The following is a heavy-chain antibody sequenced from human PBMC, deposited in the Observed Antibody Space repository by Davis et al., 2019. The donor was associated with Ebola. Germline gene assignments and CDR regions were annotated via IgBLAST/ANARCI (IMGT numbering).Heavy chain of an antibody. CDR2: IYPGDSDT. V-gene: IGHV5-51*01. J-gene: IGHJ6*03. D-gene: IGHD5-18*01. CDR3: ARHRISDVDTAMADYYMDV. Sequence: GESLKISCKGSGYSFTSYWIGWVRQMPGKGLEWMGIIYPGDSDTRYSPSFQGQVTISADKSISTAYLQWSSLKASDTAMYYCARHRISDVDTAMADYYMDVWGKGTTVTVSS. CDR1: GYSFTSYW.